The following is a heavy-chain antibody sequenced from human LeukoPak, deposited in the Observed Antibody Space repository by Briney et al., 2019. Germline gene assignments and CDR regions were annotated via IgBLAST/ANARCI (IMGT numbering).Heavy chain of an antibody. CDR3: ARRYGSGSYNPNWFDP. D-gene: IGHD3-10*01. Sequence: PSETLSLTCAVYGGSFSGYYWSWIRQPPGKGLEWIGEINHSGSTNYNPSLKSRVTISVDTSKNQFSLKLSSVTAADTAVYYCARRYGSGSYNPNWFDPWGQGTLVTVSS. CDR1: GGSFSGYY. V-gene: IGHV4-34*01. CDR2: INHSGST. J-gene: IGHJ5*02.